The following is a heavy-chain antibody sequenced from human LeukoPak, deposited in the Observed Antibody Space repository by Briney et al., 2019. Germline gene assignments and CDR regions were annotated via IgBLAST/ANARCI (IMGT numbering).Heavy chain of an antibody. D-gene: IGHD3-22*01. V-gene: IGHV3-30-3*01. J-gene: IGHJ6*02. CDR2: ISYDGSNK. Sequence: GALILSCAASGFTFISYAIHWFLQAPAKGLEWLTVISYDGSNKYYADSVKSRFTISRDNSKNTLYLQMNSLRAEDTAVYYCARNKYYYDSSGYYHYYYYYYGMDVWGQGTTVTVSS. CDR3: ARNKYYYDSSGYYHYYYYYYGMDV. CDR1: GFTFISYA.